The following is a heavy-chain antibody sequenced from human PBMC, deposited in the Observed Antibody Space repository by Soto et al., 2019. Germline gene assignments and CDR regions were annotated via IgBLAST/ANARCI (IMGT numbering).Heavy chain of an antibody. V-gene: IGHV4-4*02. CDR2: IYHSGST. CDR1: GGSISSSNW. J-gene: IGHJ6*02. CDR3: AREQQLGDYYYYGMDV. Sequence: SETLSLTSAVSGGSISSSNWWSWVRQPPGKGQEWIGEIYHSGSTNYNPSLKSRVTISVDKSKNQFSLKLSSVTAADTAVYYCAREQQLGDYYYYGMDVWGQRTTVTVSS. D-gene: IGHD6-13*01.